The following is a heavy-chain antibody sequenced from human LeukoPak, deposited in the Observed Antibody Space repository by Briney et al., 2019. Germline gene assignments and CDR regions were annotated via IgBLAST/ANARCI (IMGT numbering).Heavy chain of an antibody. J-gene: IGHJ4*02. CDR1: GFTFSSYG. V-gene: IGHV3-30*18. Sequence: PGGSLRLSCAASGFTFSSYGMHWVRQAPGKGLEWVAVISYDGSNKYYADSVKGRFTISRDNSKNTLYLQMNSLRAEDTAVYYCAKDRAQQWLYDYWGQGTLVTVSS. D-gene: IGHD6-19*01. CDR3: AKDRAQQWLYDY. CDR2: ISYDGSNK.